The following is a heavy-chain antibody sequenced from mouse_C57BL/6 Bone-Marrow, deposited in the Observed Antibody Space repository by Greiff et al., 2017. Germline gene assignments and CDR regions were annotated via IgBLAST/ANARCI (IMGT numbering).Heavy chain of an antibody. D-gene: IGHD1-1*01. CDR1: GFTFSSYA. CDR3: TTSLTTVVAKGASWDY. CDR2: ISSGGDYI. J-gene: IGHJ2*01. Sequence: EVPLQESGEGLVKPGGSLKLSCAASGFTFSSYAMSWVRQTPEKRLEWVAYISSGGDYIYYADTVKGRFTISRDNARNTLYLQMSSLKSEDTAMYYCTTSLTTVVAKGASWDYWGQGTTLTVSS. V-gene: IGHV5-9-1*02.